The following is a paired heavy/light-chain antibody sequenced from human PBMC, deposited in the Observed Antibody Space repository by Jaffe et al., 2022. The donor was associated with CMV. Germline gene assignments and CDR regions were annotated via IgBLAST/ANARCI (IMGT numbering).Light chain of an antibody. V-gene: IGLV2-8*01. CDR3: SSYAGSINLEV. J-gene: IGLJ2*01. CDR2: EVT. Sequence: QSALTQPPSASGSPGQSVTISCTGTSSDVGAYDYVSWYQQHPGKAPKLIIYEVTKRPSGVPDRFSGSKSGNTASLTVSGLQAEDEADFYCSSYAGSINLEVFGGGTKLTVL. CDR1: SSDVGAYDY.
Heavy chain of an antibody. CDR2: TSAYFGDTKDT. CDR3: ARDTPLLAVAGTVDY. CDR1: GYTFTRYG. Sequence: QVQLVQSGPEVKEPGASVKVSCKTSGYTFTRYGITWVRQAPGQGLEWMGWTSAYFGDTKDTKYAQKFQGRVTMTTDTSTSTAYMELRSLRSDDTAVYYCARDTPLLAVAGTVDYWGQGTLVTVSS. J-gene: IGHJ4*02. D-gene: IGHD6-19*01. V-gene: IGHV1-18*01.